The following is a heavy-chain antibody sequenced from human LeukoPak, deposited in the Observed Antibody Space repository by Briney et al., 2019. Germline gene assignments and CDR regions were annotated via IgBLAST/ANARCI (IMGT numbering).Heavy chain of an antibody. CDR2: INHSGST. J-gene: IGHJ3*02. CDR1: GGSFSGYY. V-gene: IGHV4-34*01. D-gene: IGHD5-24*01. CDR3: ARDNHDAFDI. Sequence: SSETLSLTCAVYGGSFSGYYWSWIRQPPGKGLEWIGEINHSGSTNYNPSLKSRVTMSVDTSKNQFSLKLSSVTAADTAVYYCARDNHDAFDIWGQGTMVTVSS.